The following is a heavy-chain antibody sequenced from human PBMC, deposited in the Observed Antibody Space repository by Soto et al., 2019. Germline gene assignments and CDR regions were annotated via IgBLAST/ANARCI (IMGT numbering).Heavy chain of an antibody. CDR3: AKDPTYDPRPFYYYMDV. Sequence: ASVKVSCTASGYTFTSYYMHWVRQAPGQGLEWMGIINPSGGSTSYAQKFQGRVTMTRDTSTSTVYMELNSLRAEDTAVYYCAKDPTYDPRPFYYYMDVWGKGTTVTVSS. V-gene: IGHV1-46*01. J-gene: IGHJ6*03. CDR1: GYTFTSYY. D-gene: IGHD5-12*01. CDR2: INPSGGST.